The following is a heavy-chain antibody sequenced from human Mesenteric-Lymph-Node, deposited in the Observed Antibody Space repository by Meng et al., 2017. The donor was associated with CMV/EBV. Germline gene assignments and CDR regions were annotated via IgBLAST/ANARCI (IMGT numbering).Heavy chain of an antibody. CDR3: ARVSSVSSSSL. Sequence: LNCGVYGGYIMGYFWRWIRQSPGKGLEWIGEISHAGTTNYNPSHKSRVTLSLDMSKNQFSLNLSSVTAADTAVYYCARVSSVSSSSLWGQGTLVTVSS. CDR1: GGYIMGYF. V-gene: IGHV4-34*01. D-gene: IGHD6-6*01. CDR2: ISHAGTT. J-gene: IGHJ4*02.